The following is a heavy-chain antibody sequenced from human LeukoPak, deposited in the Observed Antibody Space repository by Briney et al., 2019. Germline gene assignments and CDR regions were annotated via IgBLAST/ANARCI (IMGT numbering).Heavy chain of an antibody. CDR3: ARDPARGYSGYDTDY. Sequence: PGGSLRLSCAASGFTFSNYWMHWVRQAPGKGLVWVSRINSDGRSTNYADSVKGRFTISRDNAKNTLYLQMNSLRAEDTAVYYCARDPARGYSGYDTDYWGQGTLVTVSS. V-gene: IGHV3-74*01. CDR2: INSDGRST. D-gene: IGHD5-12*01. J-gene: IGHJ4*02. CDR1: GFTFSNYW.